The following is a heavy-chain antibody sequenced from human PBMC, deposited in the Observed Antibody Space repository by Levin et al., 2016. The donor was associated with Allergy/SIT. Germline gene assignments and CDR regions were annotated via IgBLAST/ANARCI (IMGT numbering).Heavy chain of an antibody. Sequence: GESLKISCAASGFTFSSAAMSWVRQAPGKGLEWVSAISGSGYSTYYADSVKGRFTISRDNSKNTLYLQMNSLRAEDTAIYYCATGDSGVPFDYWGQGTLVTVSS. J-gene: IGHJ4*02. V-gene: IGHV3-23*01. CDR2: ISGSGYST. D-gene: IGHD2-15*01. CDR3: ATGDSGVPFDY. CDR1: GFTFSSAA.